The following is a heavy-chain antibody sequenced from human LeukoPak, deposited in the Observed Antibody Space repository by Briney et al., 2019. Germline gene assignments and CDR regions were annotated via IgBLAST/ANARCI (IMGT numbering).Heavy chain of an antibody. V-gene: IGHV4-59*01. CDR1: GGSISSYY. CDR3: ARDEADGYNDY. J-gene: IGHJ4*02. D-gene: IGHD5-24*01. CDR2: IYYSGST. Sequence: SETLSLTCTVSGGSISSYYWSWLRQPPGKGLEWIGYIYYSGSTNYNPSLKSRVTISVDTSKNQFSLKLSSVTAADTAVYYCARDEADGYNDYWGQGTLVTVSS.